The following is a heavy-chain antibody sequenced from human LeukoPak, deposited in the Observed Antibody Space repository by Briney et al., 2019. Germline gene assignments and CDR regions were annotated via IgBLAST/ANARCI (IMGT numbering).Heavy chain of an antibody. V-gene: IGHV1-18*01. J-gene: IGHJ6*02. CDR2: ISAYNGNT. Sequence: ASVKVSCKASGYTFTSYGISWVRQAPGQGPEWMGLISAYNGNTNYAQKLQGRVTMTTDTSTSTAYMELRSLRSDDTAVYYCARDPRTTVVTVYYYYGMDVWGQGTTVTVSS. CDR1: GYTFTSYG. CDR3: ARDPRTTVVTVYYYYGMDV. D-gene: IGHD4-23*01.